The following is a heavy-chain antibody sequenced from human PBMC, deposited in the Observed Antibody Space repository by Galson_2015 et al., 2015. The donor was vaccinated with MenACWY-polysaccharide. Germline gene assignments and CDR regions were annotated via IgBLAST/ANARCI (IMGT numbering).Heavy chain of an antibody. Sequence: QSGAEVKKPGESLEISCKGSGYSFTNYWIGWVRQMPGKGLEWMGIIYPGDSDTRYSPSFKGQVTISADKSISTAYLQWSSLKASDTAMYYCARHVGAATGRLMFHLWGQGTLVTVSS. J-gene: IGHJ1*01. V-gene: IGHV5-51*01. CDR3: ARHVGAATGRLMFHL. CDR1: GYSFTNYW. D-gene: IGHD3-9*01. CDR2: IYPGDSDT.